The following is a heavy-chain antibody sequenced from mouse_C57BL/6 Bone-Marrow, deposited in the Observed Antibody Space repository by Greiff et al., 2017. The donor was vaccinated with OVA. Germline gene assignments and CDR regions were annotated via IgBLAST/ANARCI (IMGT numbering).Heavy chain of an antibody. CDR3: ARHYGSSYWYFDV. CDR2: IDPNSGGI. Sequence: YLFNPFSSFKLSFNSSGYTFTIYLMHWVKQSPLRCLACIGRIDPNSGGIKYNETFKSKATLTVDKPSSTAYMQLSSLTSEDSAVYYCARHYGSSYWYFDVWGTGTTVTVSS. D-gene: IGHD1-1*01. V-gene: IGHV1-72*01. J-gene: IGHJ1*03. CDR1: GYTFTIYL.